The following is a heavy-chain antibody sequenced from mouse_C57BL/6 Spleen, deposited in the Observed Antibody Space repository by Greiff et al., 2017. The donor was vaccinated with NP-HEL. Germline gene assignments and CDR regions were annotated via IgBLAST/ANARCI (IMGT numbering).Heavy chain of an antibody. V-gene: IGHV1-72*01. CDR2: IDPNSGGT. CDR3: AREGVTTVVDLYAMDY. D-gene: IGHD1-1*01. Sequence: VQLQQPGAELVKPGASVKLSCKASGYTFTSYWMHWVKQRPGRGLEWIGRIDPNSGGTKYNEKFKSKATLTVDKPSSTAYMQLSSLTSEDSAVYYCAREGVTTVVDLYAMDYWGQGTSVTVSS. J-gene: IGHJ4*01. CDR1: GYTFTSYW.